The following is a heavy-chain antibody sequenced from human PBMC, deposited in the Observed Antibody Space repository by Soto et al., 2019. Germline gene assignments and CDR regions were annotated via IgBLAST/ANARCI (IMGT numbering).Heavy chain of an antibody. J-gene: IGHJ6*02. D-gene: IGHD3-3*01. CDR1: GGSISSYY. Sequence: KASETLSLTCTASGGSISSYYWSWIRQPPGKGLEWIGYIYYSGSTNYNPSLKSRVTISVDTSKNQFSLKLSSVTAADTAVYYCARGLRGLEWLSYYYYYGMDVWGQGTTVTVSS. CDR3: ARGLRGLEWLSYYYYYGMDV. V-gene: IGHV4-59*01. CDR2: IYYSGST.